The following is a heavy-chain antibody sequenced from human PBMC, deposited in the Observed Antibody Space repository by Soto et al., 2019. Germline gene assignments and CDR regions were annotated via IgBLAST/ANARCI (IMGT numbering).Heavy chain of an antibody. CDR2: IHSDGSST. V-gene: IGHV3-74*01. Sequence: WGSLRVSCAASGFTIYYYWMHCVRQAPGQGLVWVSHIHSDGSSTTYADSVKGRFTISRDNAKNTLYLQMNSLRAEDTAVYYCARGDKGGFDLWGQGTTVTVSS. J-gene: IGHJ3*01. CDR1: GFTIYYYW. D-gene: IGHD2-21*02. CDR3: ARGDKGGFDL.